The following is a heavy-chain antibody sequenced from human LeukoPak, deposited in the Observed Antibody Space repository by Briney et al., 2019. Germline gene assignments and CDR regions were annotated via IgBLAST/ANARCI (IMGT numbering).Heavy chain of an antibody. D-gene: IGHD3-22*01. V-gene: IGHV4-4*08. CDR1: GGSSGTYY. Sequence: SETQSLICTVSGGSSGTYYWSGVRQTPGKGMEGVGYSYRSGSNEYNTSLKSRVTISVDPSKNQYSLKLTSVTAADTAVYFCASSFYEISGYNLDFWGEGTLVTVSS. CDR3: ASSFYEISGYNLDF. CDR2: SYRSGSN. J-gene: IGHJ4*02.